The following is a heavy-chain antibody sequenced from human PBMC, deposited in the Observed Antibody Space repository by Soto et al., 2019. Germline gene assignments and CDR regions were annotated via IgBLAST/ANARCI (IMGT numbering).Heavy chain of an antibody. D-gene: IGHD3-9*01. Sequence: EVQLLESGGGLVQPGGSLRLSCAASGFTFSSYAMSWVRQAPGKGLEWVSAISGSGGSTYYADSVKGRFTISRDNSKNPLYLQMNSLRAEDTAVYYCANFPPRYDILTGYDYWGQGTLVTVSS. V-gene: IGHV3-23*01. CDR3: ANFPPRYDILTGYDY. CDR1: GFTFSSYA. CDR2: ISGSGGST. J-gene: IGHJ4*02.